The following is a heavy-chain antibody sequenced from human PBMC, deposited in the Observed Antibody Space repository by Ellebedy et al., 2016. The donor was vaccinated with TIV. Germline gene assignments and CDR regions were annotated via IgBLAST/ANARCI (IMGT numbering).Heavy chain of an antibody. Sequence: GGSLRLSXVASGFTFSNYWMHWVRQAPGKGLDWVANIKEDGSAIYYVDSVKGRFTISRDNAKNSLYLQMNSLRAEDTAVYYCARERMVRGVTYSAYHGMDVWGQGTTVTVSS. D-gene: IGHD3-10*01. J-gene: IGHJ6*02. CDR3: ARERMVRGVTYSAYHGMDV. CDR1: GFTFSNYW. V-gene: IGHV3-7*01. CDR2: IKEDGSAI.